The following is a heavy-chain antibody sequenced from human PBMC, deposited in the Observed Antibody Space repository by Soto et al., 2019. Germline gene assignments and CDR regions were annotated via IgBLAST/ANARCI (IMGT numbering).Heavy chain of an antibody. J-gene: IGHJ6*02. CDR2: ISGSGGST. CDR1: GFTFSSYA. CDR3: AKDWLPQTYYYYGMDV. V-gene: IGHV3-23*01. Sequence: GGSLRLSCAASGFTFSSYAMSWVRQAPGKGLEWVSAISGSGGSTYYADSVKGRFTISRDNSKNTLYLQMNSLRAEDTAVYYCAKDWLPQTYYYYGMDVWGQGTTVTVSS. D-gene: IGHD3-9*01.